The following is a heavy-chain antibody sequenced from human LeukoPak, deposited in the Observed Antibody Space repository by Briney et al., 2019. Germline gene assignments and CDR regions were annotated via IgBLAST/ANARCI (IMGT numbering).Heavy chain of an antibody. CDR3: ARDTLEQQLVFGDFDY. V-gene: IGHV3-21*01. D-gene: IGHD6-13*01. Sequence: PGGSLRLSCAASGFTFSSYSMNWVRQAPGKGLEWVSSISSSSSYIYYADSVKGRFTISRDNAKNSLYLQMNSLRAEDTAVYYCARDTLEQQLVFGDFDYWGQGTLVTVSS. CDR2: ISSSSSYI. CDR1: GFTFSSYS. J-gene: IGHJ4*02.